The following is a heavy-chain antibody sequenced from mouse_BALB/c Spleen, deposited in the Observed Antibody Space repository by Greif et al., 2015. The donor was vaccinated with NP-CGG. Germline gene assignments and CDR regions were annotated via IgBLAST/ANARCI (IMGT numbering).Heavy chain of an antibody. J-gene: IGHJ3*01. CDR3: ARRDYYGFAY. D-gene: IGHD1-1*01. CDR2: IYWDDDK. Sequence: QVTLKECGPGILQPSQTLSLTCSFSGFSLSTSGMGVSWIRQPSGKGLEWLAHIYWDDDKRYNPSLKSRLTISKDTSRNQVFLKITSVDTADTATFYCARRDYYGFAYWGQGTLVTVSA. CDR1: GFSLSTSGMG. V-gene: IGHV8-12*01.